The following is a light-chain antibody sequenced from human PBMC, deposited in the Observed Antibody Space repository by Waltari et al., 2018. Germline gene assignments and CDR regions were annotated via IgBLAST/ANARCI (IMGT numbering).Light chain of an antibody. V-gene: IGKV3-11*01. CDR2: DAS. J-gene: IGKJ5*01. Sequence: EIVLTQSPATLSLSPGESVTLSCRASQSVNNYLAWYQQIPGQAPRLLIYDASNRATGIPARFSGSGSGTDFTLTINSLEPEDFAVYYCQQRRSWPITFGQGTRLDIK. CDR3: QQRRSWPIT. CDR1: QSVNNY.